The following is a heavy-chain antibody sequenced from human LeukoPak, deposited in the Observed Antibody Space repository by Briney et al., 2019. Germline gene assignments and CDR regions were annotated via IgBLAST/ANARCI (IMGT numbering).Heavy chain of an antibody. J-gene: IGHJ2*01. CDR1: GGTFSSYA. CDR2: ISAYNGNT. V-gene: IGHV1-18*01. CDR3: ARDRQAMVRGPYWYFDL. Sequence: GASVKVSCKASGGTFSSYAISWVRQAPGQRLEWMGWISAYNGNTNYAQKLQGRVTMTTDTSTSTAYMELRSLRSDDTAVYYCARDRQAMVRGPYWYFDLWGRGTLVTVSS. D-gene: IGHD3-10*01.